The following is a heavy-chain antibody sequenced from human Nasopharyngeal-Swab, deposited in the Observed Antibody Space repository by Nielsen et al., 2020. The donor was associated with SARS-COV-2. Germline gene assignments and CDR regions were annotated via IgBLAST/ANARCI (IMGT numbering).Heavy chain of an antibody. CDR1: GFSFRSYD. Sequence: LKICCAASGFSFRSYDMHWVRQATGKGLEWGSSNGAVGDTYYPGSVKGRFTISREDAKNSFFLQMNSLRAEDTASYYCTRGLHGIDYWGQGTLVTVSS. V-gene: IGHV3-13*01. CDR2: NGAVGDT. D-gene: IGHD2-15*01. CDR3: TRGLHGIDY. J-gene: IGHJ4*02.